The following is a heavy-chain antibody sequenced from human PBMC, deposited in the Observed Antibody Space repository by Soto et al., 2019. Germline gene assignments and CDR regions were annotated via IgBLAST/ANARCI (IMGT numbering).Heavy chain of an antibody. D-gene: IGHD6-13*01. CDR2: INHSGST. CDR1: GGSFSGYY. V-gene: IGHV4-34*01. CDR3: ARGQRDSSSWYFDY. J-gene: IGHJ4*02. Sequence: SETLSLTCAVYGGSFSGYYWSWVRQPPGKGLEWIGEINHSGSTNYNPSLKSRVTISVDTSKNQFSLKLSSVTAADTAVYYCARGQRDSSSWYFDYWGQGTLVTVSS.